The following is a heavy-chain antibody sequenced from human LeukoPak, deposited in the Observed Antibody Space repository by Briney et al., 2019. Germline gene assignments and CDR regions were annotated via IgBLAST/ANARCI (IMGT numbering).Heavy chain of an antibody. CDR1: GFTVNRDY. V-gene: IGHV3-53*01. CDR2: VYNDGRT. Sequence: PGASLRLSCAASGFTVNRDYMSWVRQSPGKGLEWVSVVYNDGRTFYADSVKGRFTISRDDSKNTVCLQMNRLRPEDTAIYFCTRGSPTVSAGYNWGRGTVVIVSS. D-gene: IGHD1-1*01. J-gene: IGHJ4*02. CDR3: TRGSPTVSAGYN.